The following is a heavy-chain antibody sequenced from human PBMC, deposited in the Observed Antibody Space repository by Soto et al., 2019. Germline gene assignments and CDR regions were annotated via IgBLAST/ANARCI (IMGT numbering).Heavy chain of an antibody. J-gene: IGHJ5*02. D-gene: IGHD3-3*01. CDR1: GGSISSSSYY. Sequence: SETLSLTCTVSGGSISSSSYYWGWIRQPPGKGLEWIGSIYYSGSTYYNPSLKSRVTISVDTSKNQFSLKLSSVTAADTAVYYCARHAHYDFWSGYLGWFDPWGQGTLVTVSS. CDR3: ARHAHYDFWSGYLGWFDP. V-gene: IGHV4-39*01. CDR2: IYYSGST.